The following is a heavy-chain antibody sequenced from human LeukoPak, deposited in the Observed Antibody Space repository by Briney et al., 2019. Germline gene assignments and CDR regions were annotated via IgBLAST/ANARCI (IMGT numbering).Heavy chain of an antibody. CDR3: ARQLGAAAGRVFFDF. Sequence: GESLKISCKGSGYSFSNSWIAWVRQMPGKGLEWMGIVYPGDSDTRYSPSFQGQVTFSADESISTAYLQWSSLKAADTAMYYCARQLGAAAGRVFFDFWGQGTLVSVSS. CDR2: VYPGDSDT. V-gene: IGHV5-51*01. D-gene: IGHD6-13*01. J-gene: IGHJ4*02. CDR1: GYSFSNSW.